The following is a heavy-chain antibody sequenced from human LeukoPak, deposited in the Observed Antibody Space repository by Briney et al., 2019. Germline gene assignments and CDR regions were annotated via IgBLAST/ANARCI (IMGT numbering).Heavy chain of an antibody. J-gene: IGHJ4*02. D-gene: IGHD3-10*01. Sequence: GGSLKLSCAASGFTFSASAVHWVRQASGKGLEWVGRIRDKANSYATAYVASVKGRFTISRDDSMNTAYLQMNSLKTEDTAVYYCTRDPPYGSGSYHFDYWGQGTLVTVSS. CDR3: TRDPPYGSGSYHFDY. CDR2: IRDKANSYAT. CDR1: GFTFSASA. V-gene: IGHV3-73*01.